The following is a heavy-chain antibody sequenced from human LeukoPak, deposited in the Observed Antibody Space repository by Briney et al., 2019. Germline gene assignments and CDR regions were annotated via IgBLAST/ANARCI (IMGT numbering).Heavy chain of an antibody. J-gene: IGHJ4*02. D-gene: IGHD5-24*01. CDR3: AKSRDDYFPPFDY. CDR2: ISYDGSNP. CDR1: GFTFSRYG. Sequence: PGGSLRLSCAASGFTFSRYGMHWVRQAPGKGLEWVAVISYDGSNPNYADSVKGRFTISRDNSKSTLYLQMNSLRAEDTAVYYCAKSRDDYFPPFDYWGQGTLVTVSS. V-gene: IGHV3-30*18.